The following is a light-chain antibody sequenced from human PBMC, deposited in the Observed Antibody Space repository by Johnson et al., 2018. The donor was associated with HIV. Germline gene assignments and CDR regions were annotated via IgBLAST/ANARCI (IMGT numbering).Light chain of an antibody. J-gene: IGLJ1*01. CDR3: GTWDSSLSRS. V-gene: IGLV1-51*02. CDR2: ENN. Sequence: QSVLTQPPSVSAAPGQKVTISCSGSSSNIGNNYVSWYQQLPGTAPKLLIYENNKRPSGIPDRFSGSKSGTSATLGITGLQTGDEADYYCGTWDSSLSRSFGTGTKVTVL. CDR1: SSNIGNNY.